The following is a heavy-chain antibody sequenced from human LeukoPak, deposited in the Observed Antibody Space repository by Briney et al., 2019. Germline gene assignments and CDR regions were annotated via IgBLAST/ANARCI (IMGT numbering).Heavy chain of an antibody. J-gene: IGHJ6*03. V-gene: IGHV4-39*01. D-gene: IGHD2/OR15-2a*01. Sequence: PSETLSLTCTVSGGSISTSAFYWGWIRQPPGKGLEWIGSIYDSGNEFYNPSLKSRVTISVDTSKNQFSLKLNSVTAADTAMYYCARQISDYYYYYMDVWGEGITVTVSS. CDR2: IYDSGNE. CDR1: GGSISTSAFY. CDR3: ARQISDYYYYYMDV.